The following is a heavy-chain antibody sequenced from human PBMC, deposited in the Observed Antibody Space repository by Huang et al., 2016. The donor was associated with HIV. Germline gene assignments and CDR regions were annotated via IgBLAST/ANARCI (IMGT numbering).Heavy chain of an antibody. CDR1: GFTFRDHH. CDR2: IVFDGRNK. V-gene: IGHV3-30*14. CDR3: ARDTTTVAGLDF. D-gene: IGHD6-19*01. Sequence: QVQLVESGGGVVQPGRSLRLSCAVSGFTFRDHHMHWVRQAPGKGLEWVSVIVFDGRNKFYADFVRGRFTISRDNSKNILYLQLNSLTPADTSIYYCARDTTTVAGLDFWGQGALVTVSS. J-gene: IGHJ4*02.